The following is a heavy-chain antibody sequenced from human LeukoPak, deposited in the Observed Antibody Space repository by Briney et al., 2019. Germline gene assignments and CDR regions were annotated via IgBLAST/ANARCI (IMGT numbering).Heavy chain of an antibody. CDR1: RFTFSSYA. J-gene: IGHJ4*02. CDR2: ISGSGGST. D-gene: IGHD3-10*01. V-gene: IGHV3-23*01. Sequence: GGSLRLSCAASRFTFSSYAMSWVRLAPGRGLEWVSGISGSGGSTYYADSVKGRFTISRDNSKNRLYLQMNSLRAEDTAVYYCAKRPRGNYLDPFDYWGQGTLVTVSS. CDR3: AKRPRGNYLDPFDY.